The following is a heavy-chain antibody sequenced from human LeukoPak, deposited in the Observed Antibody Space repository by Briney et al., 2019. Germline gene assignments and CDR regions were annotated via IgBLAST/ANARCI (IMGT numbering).Heavy chain of an antibody. CDR1: GFTFSTYD. D-gene: IGHD4-23*01. CDR3: AKSVTADP. CDR2: INDSGGST. V-gene: IGHV3-23*01. J-gene: IGHJ5*02. Sequence: GGSLRLSCAASGFTFSTYDMTWVRQAPGKGLEWVSTINDSGGSTFYADSVKGRFAISRDNSKNTLYLQMHSLRAEDTAVYYCAKSVTADPWGQGTLVTVSS.